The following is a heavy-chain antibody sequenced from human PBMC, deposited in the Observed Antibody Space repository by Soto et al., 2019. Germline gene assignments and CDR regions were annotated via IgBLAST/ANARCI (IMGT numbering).Heavy chain of an antibody. D-gene: IGHD3-3*01. CDR1: GFTFSSYS. J-gene: IGHJ6*03. Sequence: GGSLRLSCAASGFTFSSYSMNWVRQAPGKGLEWVSYISSSSSTIYYADSVKGRFTISRDNAKNSLYLQMNSLRAEDTAVYYCARAPGEGEWFLGLEVIFGYYYYMDVWGKGTTVTVSS. V-gene: IGHV3-48*01. CDR3: ARAPGEGEWFLGLEVIFGYYYYMDV. CDR2: ISSSSSTI.